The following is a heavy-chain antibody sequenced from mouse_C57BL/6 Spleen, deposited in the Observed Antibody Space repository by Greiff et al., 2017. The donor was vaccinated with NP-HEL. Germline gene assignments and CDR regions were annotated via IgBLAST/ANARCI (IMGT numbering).Heavy chain of an antibody. CDR2: IYPGDGDT. V-gene: IGHV1-82*01. CDR3: ARSALLRYGGRDY. D-gene: IGHD1-1*01. Sequence: VHLVESGPELVKPGASVKISCKASGYAFSSSWMNWVKQRPGKGLEWIGRIYPGDGDTNYNGKFKGKATLTADKSSSTAYMQLSSLTSEDSAVYFCARSALLRYGGRDYWGQGTSVTVS. J-gene: IGHJ4*01. CDR1: GYAFSSSW.